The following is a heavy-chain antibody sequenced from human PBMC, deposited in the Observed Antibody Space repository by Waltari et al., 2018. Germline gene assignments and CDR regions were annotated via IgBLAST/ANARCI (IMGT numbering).Heavy chain of an antibody. V-gene: IGHV3-23*04. CDR1: GFTFSSYA. Sequence: EVQLVESGGGLVQPGGSLRLSCAASGFTFSSYAMSWVRQAPGKGLEWVSAISGSGGSTYYADSVKGRFTISRDNSKNTLYLQMNSLRAEDTAVYYCAKVLLRDYDILTGYYYYYYMDVWGKGTTVTVSS. CDR3: AKVLLRDYDILTGYYYYYYMDV. CDR2: ISGSGGST. D-gene: IGHD3-9*01. J-gene: IGHJ6*03.